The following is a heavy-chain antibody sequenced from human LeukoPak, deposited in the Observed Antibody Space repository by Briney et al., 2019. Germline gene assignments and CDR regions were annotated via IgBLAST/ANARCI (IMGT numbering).Heavy chain of an antibody. Sequence: GGSLRLSCAASGFTFSSYVMSWVRQAPGKGLEWVSAISGSGGSTYYADSVKGRFTISRDNSKNTLYLQMNSQRAEDTAVYYCAKDPFVSSTTRFDYWGQGTLVTVSS. CDR1: GFTFSSYV. J-gene: IGHJ4*02. D-gene: IGHD2-2*01. CDR2: ISGSGGST. CDR3: AKDPFVSSTTRFDY. V-gene: IGHV3-23*01.